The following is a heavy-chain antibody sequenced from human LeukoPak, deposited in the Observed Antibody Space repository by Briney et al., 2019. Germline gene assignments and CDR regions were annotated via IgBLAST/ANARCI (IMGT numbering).Heavy chain of an antibody. D-gene: IGHD2-21*02. CDR1: GYTFTSYY. V-gene: IGHV1-46*01. J-gene: IGHJ4*02. CDR2: INPSGGST. Sequence: ASVKVSCKASGYTFTSYYMHWVRQAPGQGLEWMGIINPSGGSTSYAQKFQGRVTMTRDTSTSTVYMELSSLRSEDTAAYYCAEGGAYCGGDCYSALGYWGQGTLVTVSS. CDR3: AEGGAYCGGDCYSALGY.